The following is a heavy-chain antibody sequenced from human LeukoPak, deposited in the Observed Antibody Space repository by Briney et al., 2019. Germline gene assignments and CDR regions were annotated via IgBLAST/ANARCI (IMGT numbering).Heavy chain of an antibody. J-gene: IGHJ5*02. CDR2: INHSGST. Sequence: PETLSLTCAVYGGSFSGYYWSWIRQPPGKGLEWIGEINHSGSTNYNPSLKSRVTISVDTSKNQFSLKLSSVTAAGTAVYYCARGAPMVRGAPQPNWFDPWGQGTLVTVSS. V-gene: IGHV4-34*01. CDR1: GGSFSGYY. D-gene: IGHD3-10*01. CDR3: ARGAPMVRGAPQPNWFDP.